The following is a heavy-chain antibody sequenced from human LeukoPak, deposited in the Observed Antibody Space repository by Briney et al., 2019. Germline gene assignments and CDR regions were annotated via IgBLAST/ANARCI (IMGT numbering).Heavy chain of an antibody. CDR2: IDPSDSYT. V-gene: IGHV5-10-1*01. Sequence: GESLKISCKGSGYSFTSYWISWVRQMPGKGLEWMGRIDPSDSYTNYSPSFQGHVTISADKSISTAYQQWSSLKASDTAMYYCAREKVGYDYVWGSYPVRPRIRYFDYWGQGTLVTVSS. CDR3: AREKVGYDYVWGSYPVRPRIRYFDY. D-gene: IGHD3-16*02. J-gene: IGHJ4*02. CDR1: GYSFTSYW.